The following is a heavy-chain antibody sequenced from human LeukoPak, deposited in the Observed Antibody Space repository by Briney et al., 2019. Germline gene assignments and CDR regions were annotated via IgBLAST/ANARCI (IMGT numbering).Heavy chain of an antibody. CDR2: INPSGGST. Sequence: ASVKVSCKASGGTFSSYAISWVRQAPGQGLEWMGIINPSGGSTSYAQKFQGRVTMTRDTSTSTVYMELSSLRSEDTAVYYCARDLANYYDSSGYYPDAFDIWGQGTMVTVSS. D-gene: IGHD3-22*01. V-gene: IGHV1-46*01. J-gene: IGHJ3*02. CDR3: ARDLANYYDSSGYYPDAFDI. CDR1: GGTFSSYA.